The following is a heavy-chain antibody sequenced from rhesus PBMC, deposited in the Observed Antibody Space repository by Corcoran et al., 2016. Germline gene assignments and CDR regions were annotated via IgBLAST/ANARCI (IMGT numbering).Heavy chain of an antibody. CDR3: AREGTQYRVGNFDY. Sequence: QLQLQESGPGLVKPSETLSLTCAVSGGSISSNYWSWIRQPPGKGLEWIGRISGSGGRTDYNPSLKTRVTISTDTSKNQFSLKLRSVTAADTAVYYCAREGTQYRVGNFDYWGQGVLVTVSS. CDR2: ISGSGGRT. V-gene: IGHV4-173*01. D-gene: IGHD4-23*01. J-gene: IGHJ4*01. CDR1: GGSISSNY.